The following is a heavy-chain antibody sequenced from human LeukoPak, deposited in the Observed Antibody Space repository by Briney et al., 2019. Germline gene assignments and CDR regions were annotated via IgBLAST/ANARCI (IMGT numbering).Heavy chain of an antibody. V-gene: IGHV1-69*13. CDR1: GGTFSSYA. D-gene: IGHD6-19*01. J-gene: IGHJ4*02. CDR3: AREKDSSGWTMGLFDY. CDR2: IIPIFGTA. Sequence: SVKVSCKASGGTFSSYAISWVRQAPGQGLEWMGGIIPIFGTANYAQKFQGRVTITADESTSTAYMGLSSLRSEDTAVYYCAREKDSSGWTMGLFDYWGQGTLVTVSS.